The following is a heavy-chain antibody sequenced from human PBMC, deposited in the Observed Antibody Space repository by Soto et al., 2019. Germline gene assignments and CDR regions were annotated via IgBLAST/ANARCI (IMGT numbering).Heavy chain of an antibody. CDR3: ARSSEAVAGPFDY. D-gene: IGHD6-19*01. Sequence: SETLSLTCTVSGGSISSGGYYWSWVRQHPGKGLEWIGYIYYSGSTYYNPSLKSRVTISVDTSKNQFSLKLSSVTAADTAVYYCARSSEAVAGPFDYWGQGNLVTVSS. J-gene: IGHJ4*02. CDR2: IYYSGST. CDR1: GGSISSGGYY. V-gene: IGHV4-31*03.